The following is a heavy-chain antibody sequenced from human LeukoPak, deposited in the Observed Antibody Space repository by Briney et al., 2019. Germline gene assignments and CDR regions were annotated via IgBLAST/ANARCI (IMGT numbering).Heavy chain of an antibody. D-gene: IGHD4-23*01. CDR1: GFTFSSYE. J-gene: IGHJ6*03. CDR2: ISSSGSTI. CDR3: ARHDYGGNRGYYYYYMDV. V-gene: IGHV3-48*03. Sequence: GGSLRLSCAASGFTFSSYEMNWVRQALGKGLGWVSYISSSGSTIYYADSVKGRFTISRDNAKNSLYLQMNSLRAEDTALYYCARHDYGGNRGYYYYYMDVWGKGTAVTVSS.